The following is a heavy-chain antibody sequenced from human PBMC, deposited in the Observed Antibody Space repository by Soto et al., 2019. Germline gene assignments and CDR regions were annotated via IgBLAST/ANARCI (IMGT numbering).Heavy chain of an antibody. J-gene: IGHJ5*02. V-gene: IGHV1-69*13. CDR2: IIPIFGTA. D-gene: IGHD1-26*01. CDR1: GGTFSSYA. CDR3: ARDPSIVGAIHWFDP. Sequence: GASVKFSCKASGGTFSSYAISWVRQAPGQGLEWMGGIIPIFGTANYAQKFQGRVTITADESTSTAYMELSSLRSEDTAVYYCARDPSIVGAIHWFDPWGQGTL.